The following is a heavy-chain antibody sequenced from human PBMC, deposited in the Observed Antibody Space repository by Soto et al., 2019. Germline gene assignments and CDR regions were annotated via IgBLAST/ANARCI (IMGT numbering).Heavy chain of an antibody. CDR2: IYHSGST. V-gene: IGHV4-4*02. D-gene: IGHD3-10*01. CDR3: ARDRSYGSGKGYYYGMDV. Sequence: QVQLQESGPGLVKPSGTLSLTCAVSGGCISSSNWWSWVRQPPGKGLEWIGEIYHSGSTNYNPSLKSRVTISVDKSKNQFSLKLSSATAADTAVYYCARDRSYGSGKGYYYGMDVWGQGTTVTVSS. J-gene: IGHJ6*02. CDR1: GGCISSSNW.